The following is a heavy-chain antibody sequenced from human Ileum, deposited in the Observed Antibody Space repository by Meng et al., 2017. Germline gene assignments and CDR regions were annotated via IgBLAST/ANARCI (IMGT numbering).Heavy chain of an antibody. V-gene: IGHV4-4*03. CDR2: IFQIGST. J-gene: IGHJ4*02. D-gene: IGHD1-14*01. Sequence: QAPGQGPGKPPGPRSLACAGSGASISRAIWVGWVSQPPGKGLEWIGEIFQIGSTNYNPSLKSRVSISVDKSKNHLSLSLSSVTAADTAVYYCAKAAAYNLDIWGQGALVTVSS. CDR1: GASISRAIW. CDR3: AKAAAYNLDI.